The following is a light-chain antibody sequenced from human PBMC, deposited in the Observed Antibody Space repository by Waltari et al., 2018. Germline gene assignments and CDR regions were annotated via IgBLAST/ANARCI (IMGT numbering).Light chain of an antibody. Sequence: AIRMTQSPSSLSASTGDRVTLTCRASQGISSYLAWYQQKPGKAPKLLIYAASTLQSGVPSRFSGSGSGTDFTRTISCLQSEDFATYYCQQYYSYPPRTFGQGTKLEIK. CDR1: QGISSY. J-gene: IGKJ2*01. CDR2: AAS. CDR3: QQYYSYPPRT. V-gene: IGKV1-8*01.